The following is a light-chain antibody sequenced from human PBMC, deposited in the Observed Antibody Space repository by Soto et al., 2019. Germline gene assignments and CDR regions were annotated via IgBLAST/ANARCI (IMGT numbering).Light chain of an antibody. V-gene: IGLV2-14*03. J-gene: IGLJ1*01. CDR2: EVS. CDR3: SSYTTSSTVV. Sequence: QSALTQLASVFGSPGQSITISCTGPSSDVGGYNFVSWYQQHPGKAPKLMIYEVSNRPSGVSNRFSGSKSGNTASLTISGLQPEDEADYYCSSYTTSSTVVFGTGTKVT. CDR1: SSDVGGYNF.